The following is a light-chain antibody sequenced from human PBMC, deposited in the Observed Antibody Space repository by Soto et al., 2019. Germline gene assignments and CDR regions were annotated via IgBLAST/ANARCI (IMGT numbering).Light chain of an antibody. CDR3: CSYTSNTVV. CDR2: EVS. J-gene: IGLJ2*01. V-gene: IGLV2-14*01. Sequence: QSALTQPASVSGSPGQSITISCTGTSSDVGGYNYVSWYQQHPGKAPKLMIYEVSNRPSGVSNRFSGSKSGNTASLTISGLQAEDEADYYCCSYTSNTVVFGGGTKLTVL. CDR1: SSDVGGYNY.